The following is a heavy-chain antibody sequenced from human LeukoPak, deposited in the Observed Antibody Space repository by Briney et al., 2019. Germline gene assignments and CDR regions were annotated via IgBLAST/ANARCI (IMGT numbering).Heavy chain of an antibody. CDR3: ATLGVNTVTLPADVY. CDR2: IRYIGKTT. V-gene: IGHV3-23*01. J-gene: IGHJ4*02. Sequence: PGESLILACARHVQPLSNQAIGWVRQAPGRVLGWVAAIRYIGKTTSYADSGGGRFTIPSDNPKHPIYRQANNLSAEDTAVYYWATLGVNTVTLPADVYWGQGTLVTVSS. D-gene: IGHD4-17*01. CDR1: VQPLSNQA.